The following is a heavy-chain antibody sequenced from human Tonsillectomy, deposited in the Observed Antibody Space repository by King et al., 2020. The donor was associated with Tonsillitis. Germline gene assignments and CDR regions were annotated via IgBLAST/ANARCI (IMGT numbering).Heavy chain of an antibody. CDR3: VGGGMCSGRKCYNWDAFDI. V-gene: IGHV3-23*04. CDR1: GFTFSSYA. D-gene: IGHD2-15*01. J-gene: IGHJ3*02. CDR2: LSASGGPT. Sequence: VQLVESGGGLVQPGESLRVSCAASGFTFSSYAMSWVRQAPGKGLEWVSALSASGGPTFYSDSVKGRFTISRDNSKNILYLQMNGMRAEDTAVYYCVGGGMCSGRKCYNWDAFDIWGQGTMVTVSS.